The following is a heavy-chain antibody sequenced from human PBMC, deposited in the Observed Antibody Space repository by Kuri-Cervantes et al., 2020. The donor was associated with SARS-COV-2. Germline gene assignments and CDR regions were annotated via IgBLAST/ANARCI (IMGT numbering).Heavy chain of an antibody. CDR2: ISYDGSKK. CDR3: AKGEKVLRFLEGLGGMDV. CDR1: GFTFSSYR. D-gene: IGHD3-3*01. V-gene: IGHV3-30*18. Sequence: GESLKISCAASGFTFSSYRMHWVRQAAGKGLEWVAVISYDGSKKYYADSVRGRFTIPRDNSKNTLYLQMNSLRAEDTAVYYCAKGEKVLRFLEGLGGMDVLGQGTTVTVSS. J-gene: IGHJ6*02.